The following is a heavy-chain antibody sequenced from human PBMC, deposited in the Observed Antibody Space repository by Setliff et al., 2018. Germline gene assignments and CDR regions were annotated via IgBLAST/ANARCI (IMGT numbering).Heavy chain of an antibody. D-gene: IGHD1-26*01. J-gene: IGHJ4*02. CDR3: ARALGATITHFDY. CDR1: GYTLTELS. Sequence: ASVKVSCKVSGYTLTELSRHWVRQAPGKGLEWMGGIIPMFGTANYAQKFQGRVTITADESTSTAYMELSRLRSDDTAVYYCARALGATITHFDYWGQGTLVTVSS. CDR2: IIPMFGTA. V-gene: IGHV1-69*13.